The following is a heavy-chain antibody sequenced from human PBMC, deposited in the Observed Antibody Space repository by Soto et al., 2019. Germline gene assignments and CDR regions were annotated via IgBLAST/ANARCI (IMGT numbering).Heavy chain of an antibody. CDR1: GGSISSGGYS. V-gene: IGHV4-30-2*01. CDR2: IYHSGST. D-gene: IGHD4-17*01. J-gene: IGHJ4*02. CDR3: ARCYGGTLDY. Sequence: SETLSLTCAVSGGSISSGGYSWSWIRQPPGKGLEWIGYIYHSGSTYYNPSLKSRVTISVDTSKNQFSLKLSSVTAADTAVYYCARCYGGTLDYWGQGTLVTVS.